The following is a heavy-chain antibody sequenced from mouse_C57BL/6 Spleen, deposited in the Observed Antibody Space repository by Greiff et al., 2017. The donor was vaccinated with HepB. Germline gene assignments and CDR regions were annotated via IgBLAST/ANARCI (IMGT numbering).Heavy chain of an antibody. CDR3: AREGFTTVVATRYFDV. CDR2: IDPSDSYT. Sequence: VQLQQPGAELVRPGTSVKLSCKASGYTFTSYWMHWVKQRPGQGLEWIGVIDPSDSYTNYNQKFKGKATLTVDTSSSTAYMQLSSLTSEDSAVYYCAREGFTTVVATRYFDVWGTGTTVTVSS. J-gene: IGHJ1*03. V-gene: IGHV1-59*01. D-gene: IGHD1-1*01. CDR1: GYTFTSYW.